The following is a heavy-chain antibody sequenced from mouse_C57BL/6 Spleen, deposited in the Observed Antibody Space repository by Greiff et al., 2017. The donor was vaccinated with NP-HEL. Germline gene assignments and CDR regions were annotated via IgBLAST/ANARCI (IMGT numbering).Heavy chain of an antibody. J-gene: IGHJ2*01. CDR3: AGRHHYGRNYFDY. V-gene: IGHV5-6*01. Sequence: EVQLVESGGDFVKPGGSLKLSCAASGFTFSSYGMSWVRQTPDERMEWVATISSDGSCNYYTHSVKGRITISIDTAKNTLYLQMSRLKSEDTSMYYSAGRHHYGRNYFDYWGQGTTLTVSS. CDR1: GFTFSSYG. CDR2: ISSDGSCN. D-gene: IGHD1-1*01.